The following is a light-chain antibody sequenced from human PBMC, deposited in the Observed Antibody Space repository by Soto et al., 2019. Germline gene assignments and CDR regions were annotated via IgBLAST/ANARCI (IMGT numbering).Light chain of an antibody. Sequence: AIQLTQSPSSLSASVGDRVTITCRASQGIRSAIGGYQQKPGKVPKLLIYAASTLQSGVPSRFSGSGFGTDFTLTINSLQPEDFATYYCLLDYAYFWAFGQGTKVEVK. CDR2: AAS. CDR3: LLDYAYFWA. V-gene: IGKV1-6*01. CDR1: QGIRSA. J-gene: IGKJ1*01.